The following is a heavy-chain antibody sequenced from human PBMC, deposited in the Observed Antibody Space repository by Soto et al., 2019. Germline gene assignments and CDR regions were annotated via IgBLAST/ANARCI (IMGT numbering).Heavy chain of an antibody. J-gene: IGHJ6*02. CDR2: ITSDSSTI. Sequence: EVQLVESGGGLVQPGGSLRLSCSASGFTFCSYSINWFRQAPGNGLEWFSYITSDSSTISYADSVKGRFTVSRDNAKNSLYLQMNSLRDEDTAVYYCARVGRGVYGMDVWGQGTSVTVSS. V-gene: IGHV3-48*02. D-gene: IGHD2-8*01. CDR1: GFTFCSYS. CDR3: ARVGRGVYGMDV.